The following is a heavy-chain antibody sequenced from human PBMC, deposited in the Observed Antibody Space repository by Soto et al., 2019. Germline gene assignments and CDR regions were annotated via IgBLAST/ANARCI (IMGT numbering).Heavy chain of an antibody. V-gene: IGHV3-73*02. D-gene: IGHD6-13*01. CDR2: IRSKANSYAT. Sequence: EVQLVESGGGWVQPGGSLKLSCAASGFTFSGSAMHWVRQASGKGLEWVGRIRSKANSYATAYAASVKGRFTISRDDSKNTAYLPMNSLKTADTALYYCTRQSIAAAGTTRWYFDLWGSGNLVTVSS. CDR1: GFTFSGSA. J-gene: IGHJ2*01. CDR3: TRQSIAAAGTTRWYFDL.